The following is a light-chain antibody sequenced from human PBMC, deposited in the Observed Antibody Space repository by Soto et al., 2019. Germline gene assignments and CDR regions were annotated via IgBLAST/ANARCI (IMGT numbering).Light chain of an antibody. CDR3: QQYGSSPLT. Sequence: EIVLTQSPGTLSLSPGEGATLSCRASQSVSSNYLAWYHHKPGQAPRLLIYGASSRATGVPDRFSGSGSGTDFTLTISRLEPEDFAVYYCQQYGSSPLTFGRGTKVEIK. CDR1: QSVSSNY. J-gene: IGKJ4*01. V-gene: IGKV3-20*01. CDR2: GAS.